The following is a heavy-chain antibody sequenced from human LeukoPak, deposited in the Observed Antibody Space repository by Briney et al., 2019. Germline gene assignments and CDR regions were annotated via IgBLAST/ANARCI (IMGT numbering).Heavy chain of an antibody. CDR3: ARGSEILDY. CDR2: IYTSGST. Sequence: PSETLSLTCAVSGYSISSGYYWGWIRQPAGKGLEWIGRIYTSGSTNYNPSLKSRVTISVDTSKNQFSLKLSSVTAADAAVYYCARGSEILDYWGQGTLVTVSS. CDR1: GYSISSGYY. D-gene: IGHD2-15*01. J-gene: IGHJ4*02. V-gene: IGHV4-61*02.